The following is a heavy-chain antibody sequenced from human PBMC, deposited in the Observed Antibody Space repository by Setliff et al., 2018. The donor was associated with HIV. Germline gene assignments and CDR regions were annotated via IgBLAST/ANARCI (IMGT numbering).Heavy chain of an antibody. Sequence: GGSLRLSCAASGFTFNTHGLHWVRQAPGKGLEWVAFIRYDGNYQSYADSVKGRFSISRDNSKNILHLQMSSLRTEDTAVYYCAKEDVVKETRVTIREYYFAYWGQGALVTVSS. J-gene: IGHJ4*02. CDR3: AKEDVVKETRVTIREYYFAY. CDR1: GFTFNTHG. D-gene: IGHD3-3*02. V-gene: IGHV3-30*02. CDR2: IRYDGNYQ.